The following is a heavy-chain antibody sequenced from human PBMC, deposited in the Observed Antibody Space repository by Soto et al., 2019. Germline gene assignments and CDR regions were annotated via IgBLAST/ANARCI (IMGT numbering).Heavy chain of an antibody. J-gene: IGHJ3*02. CDR2: MNPLNGDT. V-gene: IGHV1-3*01. CDR1: GYTLTTYS. CDR3: ARGNSGAFDI. Sequence: QVQLVQSGAEVKKPGASVKVSCKASGYTLTTYSMHWVRQAPGQRLEWMGWMNPLNGDTKYSQRFQGRLTIIRDTSASTAYMELSSLRSEGTAIYYCARGNSGAFDIWGQGPMVTVSS. D-gene: IGHD6-19*01.